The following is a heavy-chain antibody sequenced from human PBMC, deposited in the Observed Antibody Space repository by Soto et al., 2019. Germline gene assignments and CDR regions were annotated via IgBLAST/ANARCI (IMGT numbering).Heavy chain of an antibody. D-gene: IGHD3-10*01. CDR3: ATDDYGIFPY. Sequence: ASVKVSCKVSGYPITTYYIHWVRQAPGQGLEWMGWIDPRSGGTVYEQKFQGRVTMTRDTSISTVYMDLSGLTSDDTALYYCATDDYGIFPYWGQGSLVTVSS. J-gene: IGHJ4*02. V-gene: IGHV1-2*02. CDR1: GYPITTYY. CDR2: IDPRSGGT.